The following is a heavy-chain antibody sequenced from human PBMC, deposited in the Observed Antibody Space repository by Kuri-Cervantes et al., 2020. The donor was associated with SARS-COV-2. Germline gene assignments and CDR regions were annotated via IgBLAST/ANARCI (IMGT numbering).Heavy chain of an antibody. CDR1: GGSISSYY. CDR2: IYTSGST. Sequence: GSLRLSCTVSGGSISSYYWSWIRQPAGKGLEWIGRIYTSGSTNYNPSLKSRVTMSVDTSKNQFSLKLSSVTAADTAVYYCARALPYCSGGSCYSNAFDIWGQGTMVTVSS. D-gene: IGHD2-15*01. CDR3: ARALPYCSGGSCYSNAFDI. V-gene: IGHV4-4*07. J-gene: IGHJ3*02.